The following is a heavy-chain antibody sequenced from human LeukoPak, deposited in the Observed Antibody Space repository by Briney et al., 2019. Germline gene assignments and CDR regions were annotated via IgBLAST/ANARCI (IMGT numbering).Heavy chain of an antibody. V-gene: IGHV4-59*01. D-gene: IGHD3-22*01. J-gene: IGHJ5*02. CDR1: GGSISSYY. CDR2: IYYSGST. Sequence: PSETLSLTCTVSGGSISSYYWSWIRQPPGKGLEWIGHIYYSGSTNYNPSLKSRVTISVDTSKNQFSLKLSSVTAADTAVYYCAREGASGYYYDSGSWFDPWGQGTLVTVSS. CDR3: AREGASGYYYDSGSWFDP.